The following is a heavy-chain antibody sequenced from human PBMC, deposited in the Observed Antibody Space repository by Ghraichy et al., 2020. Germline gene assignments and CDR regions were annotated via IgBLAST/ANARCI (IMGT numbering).Heavy chain of an antibody. CDR1: GGSFSGYY. J-gene: IGHJ4*02. Sequence: SETLSLTCAVYGGSFSGYYWSWIRQPPGKGLEWIGEINHSGSTNYNPSLKSRVTISVDTSKNQFSLKLSSVTAADTAVYYCARYHDDYVRKWFDYWGQGTLVTVSS. D-gene: IGHD3-10*02. CDR2: INHSGST. CDR3: ARYHDDYVRKWFDY. V-gene: IGHV4-34*01.